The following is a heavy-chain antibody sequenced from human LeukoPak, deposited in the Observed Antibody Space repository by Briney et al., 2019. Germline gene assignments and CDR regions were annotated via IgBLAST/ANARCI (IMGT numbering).Heavy chain of an antibody. CDR2: IDTSSSTM. CDR1: AFTFSDYS. D-gene: IGHD6-13*01. J-gene: IGHJ6*02. Sequence: GGSLRLSCAASAFTFSDYSMNWVRQAPGKGLEWISYIDTSSSTMYYADSVMGRFTISRDNAKESLYLHMNSLKTEDTAVYYCATSHSSTWFPGASNWAYYYGMDVWGQGTTVTVFS. CDR3: ATSHSSTWFPGASNWAYYYGMDV. V-gene: IGHV3-48*01.